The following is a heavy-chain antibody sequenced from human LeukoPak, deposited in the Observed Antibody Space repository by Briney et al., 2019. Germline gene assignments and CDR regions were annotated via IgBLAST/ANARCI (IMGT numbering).Heavy chain of an antibody. D-gene: IGHD6-19*01. J-gene: IGHJ4*02. V-gene: IGHV3-30*02. Sequence: GGSLRLSCAASGFTFSSYGMHWVRQAPGKGLEWVAFIRYDGSNKYYADSVKGRFTISRDNSKNTQYLQMNSLRAEDTAVYYCANIDGGWHGPLAPPPSSNYWGQGTLVTVSS. CDR3: ANIDGGWHGPLAPPPSSNY. CDR1: GFTFSSYG. CDR2: IRYDGSNK.